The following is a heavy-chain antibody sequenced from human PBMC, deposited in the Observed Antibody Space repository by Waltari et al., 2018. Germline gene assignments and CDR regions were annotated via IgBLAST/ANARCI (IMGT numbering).Heavy chain of an antibody. Sequence: QVQLVQSGAEVKKPGASVKVSCKASGYTFTSYAMHWVRQAPGQRREWMGWINAGNGNTKYSQKFQGRVTITRDTSASTAYMELSSLRSEDTAVYYCARSLRSGQTYFDYWGQGTLVTVSS. J-gene: IGHJ4*02. CDR2: INAGNGNT. CDR1: GYTFTSYA. V-gene: IGHV1-3*01. D-gene: IGHD2-15*01. CDR3: ARSLRSGQTYFDY.